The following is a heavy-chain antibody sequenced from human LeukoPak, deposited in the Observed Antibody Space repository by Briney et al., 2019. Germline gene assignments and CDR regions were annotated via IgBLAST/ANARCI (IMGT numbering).Heavy chain of an antibody. V-gene: IGHV4-34*01. Sequence: PSETLSLTRAFYGGFFSGYYWTWIRRSPGKGREWLGETDHSGSTIYNPSLKSRVAISVDTSKNQFSLHLSSVTGADTSIYYCAIMAASGIPRGYYYVDVWGKGTTVTVSS. CDR2: TDHSGST. CDR3: AIMAASGIPRGYYYVDV. J-gene: IGHJ6*03. CDR1: GGFFSGYY. D-gene: IGHD6-13*01.